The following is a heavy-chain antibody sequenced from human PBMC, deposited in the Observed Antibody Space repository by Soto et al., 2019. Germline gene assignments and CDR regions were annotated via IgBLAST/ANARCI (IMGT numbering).Heavy chain of an antibody. CDR1: GGTFSSYA. V-gene: IGHV1-69*13. J-gene: IGHJ6*02. CDR2: IIPIFGTA. CDR3: ARCNSSSWYYYYYGLDV. Sequence: GASVKVSCKASGGTFSSYAISWVRQAPGQGLEWMGGIIPIFGTANYAQKFQSRVTITADESTSTAYMELSSLRSEDTAVYYCARCNSSSWYYYYYGLDVWGQGTTVTVSS. D-gene: IGHD6-13*01.